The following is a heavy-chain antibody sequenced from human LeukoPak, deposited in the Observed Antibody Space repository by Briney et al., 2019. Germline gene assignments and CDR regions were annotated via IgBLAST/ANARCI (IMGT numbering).Heavy chain of an antibody. J-gene: IGHJ4*02. CDR2: IYNDGGLP. Sequence: GRSLRLSCAASGFSFSSYGMYWVRQAPGKGPEWGALIYNDGGLPNYLDSVRGRFTISRDNSKNTLYLQMDSLRVEDTAVYYCAQGHYVGNSEFLDNCGQGSLVIVSS. D-gene: IGHD4-23*01. CDR3: AQGHYVGNSEFLDN. V-gene: IGHV3-33*07. CDR1: GFSFSSYG.